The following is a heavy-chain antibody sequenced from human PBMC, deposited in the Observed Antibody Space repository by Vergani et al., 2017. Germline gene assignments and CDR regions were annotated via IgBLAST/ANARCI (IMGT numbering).Heavy chain of an antibody. J-gene: IGHJ4*02. CDR1: GGSISSSSYY. D-gene: IGHD2-15*01. Sequence: QLQLQESGPGLVKPSETLSLTCTVSGGSISSSSYYWGWIRQPPGKGLEWIGSIYYSGSTYYNPSLKSRVTISVDTSKNQFSLKLSSVTAADTAVYYCARDSRVVVAATGVDYWGQGTLVTVSS. CDR3: ARDSRVVVAATGVDY. V-gene: IGHV4-39*02. CDR2: IYYSGST.